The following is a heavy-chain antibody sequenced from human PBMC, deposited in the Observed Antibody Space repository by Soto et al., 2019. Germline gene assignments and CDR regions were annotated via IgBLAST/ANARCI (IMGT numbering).Heavy chain of an antibody. J-gene: IGHJ4*02. CDR2: INQDGSAK. CDR3: ARRTSIDYGDSG. CDR1: GFTFTNYW. V-gene: IGHV3-7*01. D-gene: IGHD4-17*01. Sequence: EVQLVESGGGLVQPGGSLRLSCVASGFTFTNYWMNWIRQAPGKGLEWVANINQDGSAKYYVDSVKGRFTISRDNAKNSMYLQMNSLRAEDSAVYYCARRTSIDYGDSGWGQGTLVTVSS.